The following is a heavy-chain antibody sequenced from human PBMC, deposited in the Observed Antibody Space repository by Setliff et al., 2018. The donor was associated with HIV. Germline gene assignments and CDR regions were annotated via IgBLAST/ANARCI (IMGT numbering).Heavy chain of an antibody. D-gene: IGHD3-10*01. CDR1: GVSISDHY. J-gene: IGHJ5*02. CDR2: IDSSGTT. V-gene: IGHV4-4*07. CDR3: ARDRHSSGLGSYGP. Sequence: PSETLSLTCFVSGVSISDHYWGWIRQPPGKGLEWIGRIDSSGTTDYKPSLKGRVAISVDTSRNQFSLRVTSVTAADTAVYFCARDRHSSGLGSYGPWGPGILVTVSS.